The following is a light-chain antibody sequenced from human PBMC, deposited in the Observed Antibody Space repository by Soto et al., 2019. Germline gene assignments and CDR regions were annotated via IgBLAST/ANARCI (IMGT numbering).Light chain of an antibody. Sequence: EIVLTQSPDTLSLSPGERATVSCRASQSVSRSNLAWYQHKPGQAPRLLIYGTSNRATGIPDRFTGSGSGTDLTLTISSLEPEDFAVYYCQQRSNWPPSFGPGTKVDIK. CDR1: QSVSRSN. CDR2: GTS. V-gene: IGKV3D-20*02. J-gene: IGKJ3*01. CDR3: QQRSNWPPS.